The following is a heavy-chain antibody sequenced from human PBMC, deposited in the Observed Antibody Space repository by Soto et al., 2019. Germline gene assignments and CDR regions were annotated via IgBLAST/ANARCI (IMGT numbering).Heavy chain of an antibody. Sequence: SETLSLTCTVSCCSIRSNSYYWGWVRQPPGKGLEWIGSIYYSGSTYYNPSLKSRVTISVDTSKNQFSLKLSSVTAADTAVYYCARLVGNTIFGVVTQDYWGQGTLVTVSS. J-gene: IGHJ4*02. CDR1: CCSIRSNSYY. V-gene: IGHV4-39*01. D-gene: IGHD3-3*01. CDR2: IYYSGST. CDR3: ARLVGNTIFGVVTQDY.